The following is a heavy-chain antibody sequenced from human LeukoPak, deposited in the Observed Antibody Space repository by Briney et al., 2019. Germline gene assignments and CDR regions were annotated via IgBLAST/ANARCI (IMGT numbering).Heavy chain of an antibody. CDR3: TTAVRYWYLDL. V-gene: IGHV3-15*01. CDR1: GFTFSNAW. Sequence: KPGGSLRLSCAASGFTFSNAWMSWVRQAPGKGLKWVGRIKSKTDGGTKDYAAPVKGRFTISRDDSKNTLYLQMNSLKTEDTAVYYCTTAVRYWYLDLWGRGTLVTVSS. D-gene: IGHD4-17*01. J-gene: IGHJ2*01. CDR2: IKSKTDGGTK.